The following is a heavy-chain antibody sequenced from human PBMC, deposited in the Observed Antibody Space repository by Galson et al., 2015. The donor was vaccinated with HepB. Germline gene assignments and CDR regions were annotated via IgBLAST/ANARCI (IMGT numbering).Heavy chain of an antibody. Sequence: QSGAEVKKPGESLKISCKGSGYSFTSSSYWIAWVRQMPGKGLEWMGIIYPSDSETRYSPSFQGQVTISADKSISTAYLQWSSLKASDAATYYCAGSTAAVSDSYYYGMGVWGQGTPVTVSS. V-gene: IGHV5-51*03. D-gene: IGHD6-13*01. CDR1: GYSFTSSSYW. CDR3: AGSTAAVSDSYYYGMGV. CDR2: IYPSDSET. J-gene: IGHJ6*02.